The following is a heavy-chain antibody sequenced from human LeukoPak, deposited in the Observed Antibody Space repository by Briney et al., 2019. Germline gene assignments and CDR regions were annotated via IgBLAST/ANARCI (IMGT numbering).Heavy chain of an antibody. CDR2: IYSLGST. J-gene: IGHJ3*02. CDR3: ARHVYPGRSPKPPPFEI. V-gene: IGHV4-59*08. D-gene: IGHD5/OR15-5a*01. Sequence: PSETLSLTCTVSGGSISSYYWSWIRQTPGKGLEWIGYIYSLGSTSYSPSLKSRITISVDTPKNQFSLRLTSVTAAATAVYYCARHVYPGRSPKPPPFEIWGQGTMVTVSS. CDR1: GGSISSYY.